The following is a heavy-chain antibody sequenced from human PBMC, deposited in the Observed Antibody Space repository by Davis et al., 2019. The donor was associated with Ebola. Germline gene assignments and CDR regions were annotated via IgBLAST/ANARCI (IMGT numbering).Heavy chain of an antibody. CDR2: VSHSEREK. CDR3: ARAVFHEVLDY. V-gene: IGHV3-30*04. Sequence: GESLKISCAASGFTFRNYAMHWVRQAPGKGLEWVAVVSHSEREKFYTDSVKGRFTISRDNSENTLYLQMNSLAADDTAVYYCARAVFHEVLDYWGQGTPVTVSS. J-gene: IGHJ4*02. CDR1: GFTFRNYA. D-gene: IGHD3-3*01.